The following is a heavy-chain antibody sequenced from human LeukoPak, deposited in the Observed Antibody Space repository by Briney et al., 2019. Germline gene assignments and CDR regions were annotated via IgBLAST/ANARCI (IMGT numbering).Heavy chain of an antibody. J-gene: IGHJ6*03. V-gene: IGHV4-59*01. CDR1: GGSISNYY. Sequence: SETLSLTCTVSGGSISNYYWNWIRQPPGKGLEWIGYIYYTGSTNYNPSLKSRVTMSVDTSKNQFSLNLRSVTPEDTAVYYCARKNTYYYYMDVWGKGTTVTVSS. CDR3: ARKNTYYYYMDV. CDR2: IYYTGST.